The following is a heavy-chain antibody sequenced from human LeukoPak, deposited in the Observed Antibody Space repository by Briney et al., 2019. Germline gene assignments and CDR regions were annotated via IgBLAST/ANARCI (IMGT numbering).Heavy chain of an antibody. J-gene: IGHJ6*03. CDR3: ARVEGLELELTYYYYMDV. D-gene: IGHD1-7*01. CDR1: GFTVSSNY. Sequence: GGSLRLSCAASGFTVSSNYMSWVRQAPGKGLEWVSIIYSGGSTYYADSVKGRFTISRDNAKNSLYLQMNSLRAEDTAVYYCARVEGLELELTYYYYMDVWGKGTTVTVSS. V-gene: IGHV3-66*01. CDR2: IYSGGST.